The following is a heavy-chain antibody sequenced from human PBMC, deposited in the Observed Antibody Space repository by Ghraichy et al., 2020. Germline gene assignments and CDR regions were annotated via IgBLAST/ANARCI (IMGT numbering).Heavy chain of an antibody. Sequence: GSLRLSCAASGFTFSSYWMSWVRQAPGKGLGWVANIIQDGSEKYYVDSVKGRFTISRDNAKNSLYLQMNSLRAEDTAVYYCARDRNYFDSSGYAFDYWGQGTLVTVSS. CDR3: ARDRNYFDSSGYAFDY. V-gene: IGHV3-7*01. D-gene: IGHD3-22*01. J-gene: IGHJ4*02. CDR1: GFTFSSYW. CDR2: IIQDGSEK.